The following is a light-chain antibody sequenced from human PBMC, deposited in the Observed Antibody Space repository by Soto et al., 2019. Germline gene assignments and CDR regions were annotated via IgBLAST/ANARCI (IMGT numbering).Light chain of an antibody. CDR1: QGISSY. Sequence: QLTQSPSSLSASVGDRVTITCRASQGISSYFAWFQQKPGKAPKLLLYAASTLQSGVPSRFSGSGSGTDFTLTISSLQPEDSATYYCQQLNSYPFTFGGGTKVEIK. CDR2: AAS. CDR3: QQLNSYPFT. V-gene: IGKV1-9*01. J-gene: IGKJ4*01.